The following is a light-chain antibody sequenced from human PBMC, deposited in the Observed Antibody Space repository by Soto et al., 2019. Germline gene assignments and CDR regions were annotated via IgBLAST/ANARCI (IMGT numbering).Light chain of an antibody. CDR3: QQYGSSPWT. J-gene: IGKJ1*01. Sequence: EIVLTQSPGTLSLSPGERATLSCRASQSVSSSYLAWYQQKPGQAPRPLIYGASSRAIGIPDRFSGSGSGTDFPLTISRLEPEDSAVYYCQQYGSSPWTFGQGTKVEIK. V-gene: IGKV3-20*01. CDR1: QSVSSSY. CDR2: GAS.